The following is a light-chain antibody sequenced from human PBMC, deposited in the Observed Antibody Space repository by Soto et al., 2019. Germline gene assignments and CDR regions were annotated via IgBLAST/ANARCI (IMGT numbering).Light chain of an antibody. V-gene: IGKV3-11*01. CDR3: QQRSNLFT. CDR2: DAS. CDR1: QSLSSF. J-gene: IGKJ3*01. Sequence: EIVLTQSPATLSLSPGERATLSCRASQSLSSFLACYQQKPGQAPRLLIIDASNRATGIAVRFSGSGSGTVFTLTISSLEPEDFAVYCCQQRSNLFTFGPGTTVEIK.